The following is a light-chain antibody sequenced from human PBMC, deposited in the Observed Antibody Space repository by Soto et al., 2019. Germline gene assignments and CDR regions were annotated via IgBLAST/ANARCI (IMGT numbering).Light chain of an antibody. CDR3: QQYSSSPPIT. CDR1: QSVSSTY. CDR2: GAS. V-gene: IGKV3-20*01. J-gene: IGKJ4*01. Sequence: EVVLTPSPGTLSLSPGERATLSCRASQSVSSTYLAWYQQKPGQAPRLLISGASNRATGIPDRFSGSGSGTDFTLTISRLEPEDFAVYYCQQYSSSPPITFGGGTKVDIK.